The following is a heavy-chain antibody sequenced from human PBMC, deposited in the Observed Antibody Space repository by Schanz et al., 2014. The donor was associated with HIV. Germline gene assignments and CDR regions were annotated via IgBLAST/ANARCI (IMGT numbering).Heavy chain of an antibody. Sequence: QVQLVESGGGVVQPGRSLRLSCAASGFTFSRDGMNWVRQAPGKGLECVAVISYDGSNKYYADSVKGRFAISRDNSKNTLYLQMNSLRAEDTAVYYCAKDGSWEAFDAFDIWGQGTMVTVSS. CDR1: GFTFSRDG. D-gene: IGHD1-26*01. CDR3: AKDGSWEAFDAFDI. CDR2: ISYDGSNK. V-gene: IGHV3-30*18. J-gene: IGHJ3*02.